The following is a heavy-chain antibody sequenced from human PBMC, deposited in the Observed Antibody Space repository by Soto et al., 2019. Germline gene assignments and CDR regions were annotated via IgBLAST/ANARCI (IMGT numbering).Heavy chain of an antibody. CDR1: GGTFSSYS. D-gene: IGHD3-22*01. V-gene: IGHV1-69*12. Sequence: QVQLVQSGAEVKKPGSSVKVSCKASGGTFSSYSISWVRQAAGQGLEWMGGIIPIFGTANYAQKFQGRVTVTGDEHTSTAYMELSSLRSEETAVYYCARGRQDDSSGQIWFDPWGQGTLFTVAS. J-gene: IGHJ5*02. CDR2: IIPIFGTA. CDR3: ARGRQDDSSGQIWFDP.